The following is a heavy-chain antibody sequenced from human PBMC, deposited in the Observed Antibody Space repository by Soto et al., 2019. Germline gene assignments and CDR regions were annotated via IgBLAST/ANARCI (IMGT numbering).Heavy chain of an antibody. Sequence: QLQLQESGPGLVKPSETLSLTCTVSGRSISSSSYYWGWIRQPPGKGLEWIGSIYYSGSTSYNPSLKSRVTISVDTSKNQFSLKLSSVTAADTAVYYCARVTRDGYNYWHFDYWGQGTLVTVSS. V-gene: IGHV4-39*01. D-gene: IGHD5-12*01. CDR3: ARVTRDGYNYWHFDY. CDR1: GRSISSSSYY. CDR2: IYYSGST. J-gene: IGHJ4*02.